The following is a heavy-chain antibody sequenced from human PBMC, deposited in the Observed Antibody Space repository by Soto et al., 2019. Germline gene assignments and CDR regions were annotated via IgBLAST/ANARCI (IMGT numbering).Heavy chain of an antibody. D-gene: IGHD3-3*01. Sequence: SETLSLTCAVYGGSFSGYYWSWIRQPPGKGLEWIGEINHSGSTNYNPSLKSRVTISVDTSKNQFSLKLSSVTAADTAVYYCARGQIAGEFWSGYYSSTRPYYFDYWGQGTLVTVSS. CDR2: INHSGST. CDR1: GGSFSGYY. CDR3: ARGQIAGEFWSGYYSSTRPYYFDY. J-gene: IGHJ4*02. V-gene: IGHV4-34*01.